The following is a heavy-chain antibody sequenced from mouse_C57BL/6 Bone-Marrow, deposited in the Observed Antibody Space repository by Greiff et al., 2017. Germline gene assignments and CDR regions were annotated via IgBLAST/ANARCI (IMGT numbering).Heavy chain of an antibody. J-gene: IGHJ3*01. CDR3: ARKFYYYGSSPWFAY. V-gene: IGHV1-78*01. Sequence: QVQLQQSDAELVKPGASVKISCKVSGYTFTDPTIHWMKQRPEQGLEWIGYIYPRDGSTKYNEKFKGKATLTADKSSSTAYMQLNSLTSEDSAVYFCARKFYYYGSSPWFAYWGQGTLVTVSA. D-gene: IGHD1-1*01. CDR2: IYPRDGST. CDR1: GYTFTDPT.